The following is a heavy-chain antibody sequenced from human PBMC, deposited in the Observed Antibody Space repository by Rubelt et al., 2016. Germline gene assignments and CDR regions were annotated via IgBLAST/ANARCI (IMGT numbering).Heavy chain of an antibody. V-gene: IGHV3-7*01. D-gene: IGHD3-22*01. CDR3: ARRFSIAMIIVADDAFDI. CDR1: GFTFGRYW. Sequence: LVQHGGSLRLSCAASGFTFGRYWMNWLRQAPGKGMGWVANIREDRSEQNYVDSVKGRFTISRDNTKTSMNLQMNRLRAEETAVYYCARRFSIAMIIVADDAFDIWGQGTMVTVSS. J-gene: IGHJ3*02. CDR2: IREDRSEQ.